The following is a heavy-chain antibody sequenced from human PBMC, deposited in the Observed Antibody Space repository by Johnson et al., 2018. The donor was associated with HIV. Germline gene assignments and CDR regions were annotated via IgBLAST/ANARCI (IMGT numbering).Heavy chain of an antibody. J-gene: IGHJ3*02. CDR1: RFTFDDYA. CDR3: ARGVGGAGDDAFDI. V-gene: IGHV3-43D*03. D-gene: IGHD6-19*01. Sequence: VQLVESGGVVVQPGGSLRLSCETSRFTFDDYAMHWVRQAPGKGLEWVSLLNWEGDRTYYGDSVKGRFTISRDNAKNSLYMQMNSLRAEDTALYYCARGVGGAGDDAFDIWGQGTMVTVSS. CDR2: LNWEGDRT.